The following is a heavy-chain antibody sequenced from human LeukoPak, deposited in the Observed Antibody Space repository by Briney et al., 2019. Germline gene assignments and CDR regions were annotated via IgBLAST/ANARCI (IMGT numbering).Heavy chain of an antibody. CDR2: INPSGGST. D-gene: IGHD3-22*01. Sequence: ASVKVSCKASGYTFTRYYMHWVGQAPGKKLQWMGIINPSGGSTSYAQKFQGRVTMTRDTSTSTVYMELSSLRSEDTAVYYCARPARPYYYDSSGYYMDYWGQGTLVTVSS. J-gene: IGHJ4*02. CDR1: GYTFTRYY. CDR3: ARPARPYYYDSSGYYMDY. V-gene: IGHV1-46*01.